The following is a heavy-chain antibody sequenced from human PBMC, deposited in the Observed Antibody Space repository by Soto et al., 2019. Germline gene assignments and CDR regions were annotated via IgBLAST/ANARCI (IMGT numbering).Heavy chain of an antibody. CDR2: IRHNGDT. Sequence: SETLSLTCVVSGGSFSDYKWTWIRQSPEKGLEWIGEIRHNGDTNSKPSLRSRLTMSLDTSKNQFSLHLSSVTSADTAVYFCEGGHDYGDYDAWGQGTLVTASP. V-gene: IGHV4-34*01. CDR1: GGSFSDYK. CDR3: EGGHDYGDYDA. D-gene: IGHD4-17*01. J-gene: IGHJ5*02.